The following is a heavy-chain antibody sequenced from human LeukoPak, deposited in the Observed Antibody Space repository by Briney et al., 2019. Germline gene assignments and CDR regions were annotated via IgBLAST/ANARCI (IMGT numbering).Heavy chain of an antibody. CDR2: ISYDGSNK. CDR1: GFTFSSYA. V-gene: IGHV3-30-3*01. J-gene: IGHJ4*02. CDR3: ARDGLVTADNPDY. Sequence: LPGGSLRLSCAASGFTFSSYAMHWVRQAPGKGLEWVAVISYDGSNKYYADSVKGRFTISRDNSKNTLYLQMNSLRAEDTAVYYCARDGLVTADNPDYWGQGTLVTVSS. D-gene: IGHD2-2*01.